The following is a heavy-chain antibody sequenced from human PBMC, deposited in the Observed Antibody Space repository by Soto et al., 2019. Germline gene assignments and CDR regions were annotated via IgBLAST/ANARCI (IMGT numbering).Heavy chain of an antibody. V-gene: IGHV1-2*02. Sequence: QVQLVQSGAEVKKPGASVKVSCKASGYTFTGYYMHWVRQAPGQGLEWMGWINPNSGGTNYAQKFQGRVTMTRDTSISTAYMGRGRLGSEDTAVYYCGRGGGGLGSSGSGLDYWGQGTLVTVSS. D-gene: IGHD6-6*01. J-gene: IGHJ4*02. CDR3: GRGGGGLGSSGSGLDY. CDR2: INPNSGGT. CDR1: GYTFTGYY.